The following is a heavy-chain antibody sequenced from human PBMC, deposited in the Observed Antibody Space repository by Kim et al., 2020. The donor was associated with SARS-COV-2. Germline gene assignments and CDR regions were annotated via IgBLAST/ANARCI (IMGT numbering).Heavy chain of an antibody. D-gene: IGHD2-15*01. CDR2: IHPNSGGT. J-gene: IGHJ6*02. Sequence: ASVKVSCKASGYTFTDYYLHWVRQAPGQGLEWMGRIHPNSGGTIYAQKFQGRVTLTRDTSISTAYMELRSDDTVVYYCARQHYCGAGSCSAGIDVWGQGT. V-gene: IGHV1-2*05. CDR1: GYTFTDYY. CDR3: ARQHYCGAGSCSAGIDV.